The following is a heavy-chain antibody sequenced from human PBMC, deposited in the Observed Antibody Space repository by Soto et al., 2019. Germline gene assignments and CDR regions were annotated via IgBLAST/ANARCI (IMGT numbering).Heavy chain of an antibody. V-gene: IGHV3-7*01. CDR2: IKGDGSAK. CDR3: PRDNWSTTYYYGMDV. D-gene: IGHD1-20*01. J-gene: IGHJ6*02. CDR1: GFTFSSYA. Sequence: PGGSLRLSCAASGFTFSSYAMHWVRQAPGKGLEWVANIKGDGSAKYYVDSVRGRFTISRDNAKNSLYLQMNSLRAEDTAVYYCPRDNWSTTYYYGMDVWGQGTTVTVSS.